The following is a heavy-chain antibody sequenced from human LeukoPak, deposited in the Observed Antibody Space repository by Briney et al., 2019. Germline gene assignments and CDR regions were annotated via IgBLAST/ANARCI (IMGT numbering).Heavy chain of an antibody. CDR2: ISGSGGST. V-gene: IGHV3-23*01. CDR1: YA. D-gene: IGHD3-10*01. Sequence: YAMSWVRQAPGKGLEWVSAISGSGGSTYYADSVKGRFTISRDNSKNTLYLQMNSLRAEDTAVYYCAKGTRQKLKWFGKLSVYYFDYWGQGTLVTVSS. CDR3: AKGTRQKLKWFGKLSVYYFDY. J-gene: IGHJ4*02.